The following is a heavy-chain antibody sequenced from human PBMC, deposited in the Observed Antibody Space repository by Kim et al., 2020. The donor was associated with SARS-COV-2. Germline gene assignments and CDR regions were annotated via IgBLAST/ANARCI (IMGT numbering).Heavy chain of an antibody. CDR2: IIPIFGTA. CDR1: GGTFSSYA. J-gene: IGHJ6*02. Sequence: SVKVSCKASGGTFSSYAISWVRQAPGQGLEWMGGIIPIFGTANYAQKFQGRVTITADESTSTAYMELSSLRSEDTAVYYCGGSPVQHYYYYGMDVWGQGTTVTVSS. V-gene: IGHV1-69*13. CDR3: GGSPVQHYYYYGMDV.